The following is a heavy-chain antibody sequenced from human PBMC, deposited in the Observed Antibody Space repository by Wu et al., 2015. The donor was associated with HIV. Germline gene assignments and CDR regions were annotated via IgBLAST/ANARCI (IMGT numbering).Heavy chain of an antibody. V-gene: IGHV1-18*01. Sequence: QVQLVQSGAEVKKPGASVKVSCKASGYTFTSYGISWVRQAPGQGLEWMGWISAYNGNTNYAQKLQGRVTMTTDTSTSTAYMELRSLRSDDTAVYYCARDYFGSYYYDSSGYPLDYWGQGTLGSPSPQ. CDR2: ISAYNGNT. D-gene: IGHD3-22*01. CDR3: ARDYFGSYYYDSSGYPLDY. CDR1: GYTFTSYG. J-gene: IGHJ4*02.